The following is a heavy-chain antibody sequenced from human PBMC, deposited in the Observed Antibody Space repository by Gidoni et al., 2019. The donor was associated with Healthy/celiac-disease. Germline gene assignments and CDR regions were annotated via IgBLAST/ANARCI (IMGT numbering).Heavy chain of an antibody. CDR1: GGSFSGYY. CDR3: ARLPHPGNYARHDNYYYYGMDV. J-gene: IGHJ6*02. CDR2: INHSGST. V-gene: IGHV4-34*01. D-gene: IGHD4-4*01. Sequence: QVQLQQWGAGLLKPSETLSLTCAVYGGSFSGYYWSWIRQPPGKGLEWIGEINHSGSTNYNPSLKSRVTISVDTSKNQFALKLSSVTAADTAVYYCARLPHPGNYARHDNYYYYGMDVWGQGTTVTVSS.